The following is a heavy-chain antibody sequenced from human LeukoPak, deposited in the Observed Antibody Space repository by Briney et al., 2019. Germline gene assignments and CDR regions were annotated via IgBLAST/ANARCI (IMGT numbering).Heavy chain of an antibody. D-gene: IGHD5-12*01. CDR3: ARDASGYDP. Sequence: GGSLRLSCAASGFSFSTYWMSWVRQTPGKGLEWVANIKEDGSKDYYVDSVKGRFTISRDNAKNSLYLQMNSLRVEDSGVYYCARDASGYDPWGQGTLVTLSS. V-gene: IGHV3-7*01. J-gene: IGHJ5*02. CDR2: IKEDGSKD. CDR1: GFSFSTYW.